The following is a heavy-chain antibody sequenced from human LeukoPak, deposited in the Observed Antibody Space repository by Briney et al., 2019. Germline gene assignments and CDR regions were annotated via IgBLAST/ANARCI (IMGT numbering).Heavy chain of an antibody. Sequence: PSETLSLTCSVSGGAIRSYYWSWIRQPAGKGLEWIGRIYTSGTIYYNPSLKSRATMSIDTSKSQVSLKLSSVTAADTAVYYCARDHDMVNSFYYGMDVWGQGTTVTVSS. CDR2: IYTSGTI. V-gene: IGHV4-4*07. J-gene: IGHJ6*02. D-gene: IGHD2-15*01. CDR3: ARDHDMVNSFYYGMDV. CDR1: GGAIRSYY.